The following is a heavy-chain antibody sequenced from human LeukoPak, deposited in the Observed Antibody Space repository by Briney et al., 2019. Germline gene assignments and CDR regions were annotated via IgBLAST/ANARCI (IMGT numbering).Heavy chain of an antibody. CDR2: ISAYNGNT. J-gene: IGHJ3*02. Sequence: ASVKVSCKASGYTFSTYGINWVRQAPGQGLEWMGWISAYNGNTNYAQKVQGRVTMTTDTSTSTAYMELRSLRSDDTAVYYCARNVTVPSVIDIWGQGTMVTVSS. CDR3: ARNVTVPSVIDI. CDR1: GYTFSTYG. D-gene: IGHD2/OR15-2a*01. V-gene: IGHV1-18*01.